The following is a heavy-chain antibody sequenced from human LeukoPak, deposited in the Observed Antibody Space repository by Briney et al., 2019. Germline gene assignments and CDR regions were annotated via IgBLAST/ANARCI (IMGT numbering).Heavy chain of an antibody. CDR1: GGSVSTGTYY. CDR2: IYYSGST. J-gene: IGHJ4*02. Sequence: PSETLSLTCTVSGGSVSTGTYYWSWIRQPPGKGLEWIAYIYYSGSTNYNPSLMSRVTISVDTSKNQFSLKLRSVTAADTAVYYCARSNDREGYNFGYWGQGTLVTVSS. CDR3: ARSNDREGYNFGY. V-gene: IGHV4-61*01. D-gene: IGHD5-24*01.